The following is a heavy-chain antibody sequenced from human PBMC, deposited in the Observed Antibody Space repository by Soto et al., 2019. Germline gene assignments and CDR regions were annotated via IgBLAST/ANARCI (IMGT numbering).Heavy chain of an antibody. D-gene: IGHD2-8*01. CDR2: ISYVGNNE. J-gene: IGHJ3*02. V-gene: IGHV3-30*03. CDR3: AREPKMVPGDAFDM. CDR1: GFTFSSYG. Sequence: GGSLRLSCAASGFTFSSYGMYWVRQAPGKGLEWVAFISYVGNNEYYVDSVRGRFTISRDNSKNTLYVQMNSLRTEDTAVYYCAREPKMVPGDAFDMWGQGTMVTVSS.